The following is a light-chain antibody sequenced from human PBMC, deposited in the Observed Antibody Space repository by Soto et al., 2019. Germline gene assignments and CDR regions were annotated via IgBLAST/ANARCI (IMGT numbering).Light chain of an antibody. J-gene: IGLJ3*02. Sequence: QSVLTQPPSVSGAPGQRVTISCTGSSSNIGAGYDVHWYQQLPGTAPKLLIYGNSNRPSGVPDRFSGSKSGTSASLAITGLQAEDEADYYCSSYKTGSPLWVFGGGTKLTVL. CDR1: SSNIGAGYD. CDR3: SSYKTGSPLWV. CDR2: GNS. V-gene: IGLV1-40*01.